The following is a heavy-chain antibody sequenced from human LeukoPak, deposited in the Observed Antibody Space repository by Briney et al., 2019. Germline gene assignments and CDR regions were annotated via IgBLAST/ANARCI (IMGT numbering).Heavy chain of an antibody. V-gene: IGHV3-53*01. CDR1: GFTVSSSY. CDR3: AREVVSTPSYFDS. CDR2: FYRGDST. J-gene: IGHJ4*02. Sequence: GGSLRLSCAASGFTVSSSYMYWVRQAPGKGLEWVSFFYRGDSTYYAESVRGRFTISRDNSKNTLYLLMNSLIPEDTAVYYCAREVVSTPSYFDSWGQGTLVTVSS. D-gene: IGHD2-15*01.